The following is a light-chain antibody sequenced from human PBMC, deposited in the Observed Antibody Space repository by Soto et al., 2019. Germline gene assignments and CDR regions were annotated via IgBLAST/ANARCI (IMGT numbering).Light chain of an antibody. Sequence: QSALTQPASVSGSPGQSITISCTGTSSDVGGYNYVSWYQQHPGKAPKLMFYDVSNRPSGVSNRFSGSKSGNTASLTISGLQDEDEADYYCSSYTSSSTVVFGGGTKLTVL. CDR3: SSYTSSSTVV. V-gene: IGLV2-14*01. CDR2: DVS. CDR1: SSDVGGYNY. J-gene: IGLJ2*01.